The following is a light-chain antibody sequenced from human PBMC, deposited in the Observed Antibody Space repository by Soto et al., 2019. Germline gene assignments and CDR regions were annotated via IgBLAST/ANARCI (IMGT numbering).Light chain of an antibody. CDR2: EVT. Sequence: QSALTRPASVSGSPGQSITISGTGTSSDFGGYNYVSWYKQHPGKAPKLMIYEVTNRPSGVSNRFSGSKSGNTASLTISGLQAEDEADYYCSSYTSSSTLYVFGTGTKVTVL. CDR3: SSYTSSSTLYV. V-gene: IGLV2-14*01. CDR1: SSDFGGYNY. J-gene: IGLJ1*01.